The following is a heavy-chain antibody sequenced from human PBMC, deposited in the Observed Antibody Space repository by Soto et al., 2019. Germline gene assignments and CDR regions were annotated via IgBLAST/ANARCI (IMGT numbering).Heavy chain of an antibody. J-gene: IGHJ3*02. CDR1: GGSISSYY. CDR2: IYYSGST. Sequence: SETLSLTCTVSGGSISSYYWSWIRQPPGKGLEWIGYIYYSGSTNYNPSLKSRVTISVDTSKNQFSLKLSSVTAADTAVYYCARVSGVELKDAFDIWGQGTMVTVSS. V-gene: IGHV4-59*01. CDR3: ARVSGVELKDAFDI. D-gene: IGHD1-26*01.